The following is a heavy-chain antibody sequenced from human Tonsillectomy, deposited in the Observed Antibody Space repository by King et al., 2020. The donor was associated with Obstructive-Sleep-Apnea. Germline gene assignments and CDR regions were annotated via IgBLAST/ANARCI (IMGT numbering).Heavy chain of an antibody. CDR2: ITWDGDTT. J-gene: IGHJ4*02. V-gene: IGHV3-43D*03. Sequence: VQLVESGGVVIQPGGSLRLSCAASGFTFDDYAMHWVRQAPGRGLEWVSLITWDGDTTYYADSVKSRFTISRDNSKNSLYLQMNNLRPEDTAFYYCAKDCDTNDSRDYWGQGTLVTVSS. D-gene: IGHD2-8*01. CDR3: AKDCDTNDSRDY. CDR1: GFTFDDYA.